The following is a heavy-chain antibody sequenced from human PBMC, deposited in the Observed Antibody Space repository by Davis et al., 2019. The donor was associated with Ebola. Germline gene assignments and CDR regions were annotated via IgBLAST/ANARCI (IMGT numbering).Heavy chain of an antibody. D-gene: IGHD3-22*01. CDR1: GFTVSSNY. Sequence: GESLKISCAASGFTVSSNYMSWVRQAPGKGLEWVSVIYSGGSTYYADSVKGRFTISRHNSKNTLYLQMNSLRAEDTAVYYCAKDLDYYDSSALYYYYYGMDVWGQGTTVTVSS. CDR2: IYSGGST. J-gene: IGHJ6*02. CDR3: AKDLDYYDSSALYYYYYGMDV. V-gene: IGHV3-53*04.